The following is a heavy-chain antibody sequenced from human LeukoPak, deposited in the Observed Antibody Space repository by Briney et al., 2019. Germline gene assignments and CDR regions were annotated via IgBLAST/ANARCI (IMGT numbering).Heavy chain of an antibody. Sequence: GGSLRLSCAASGFTFSSYWRHWVRHAPGKGLVWVSRINSDESTTTYADSVKGRFTISRDNAKNTLYLQMNSLRAEDTAVYYCARSLRSSSWYPHDYWGQGTLVTVSS. V-gene: IGHV3-74*01. CDR3: ARSLRSSSWYPHDY. CDR1: GFTFSSYW. D-gene: IGHD6-13*01. J-gene: IGHJ4*02. CDR2: INSDESTT.